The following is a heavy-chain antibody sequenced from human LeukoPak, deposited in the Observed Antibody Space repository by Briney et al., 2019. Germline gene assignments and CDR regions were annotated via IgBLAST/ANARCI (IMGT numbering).Heavy chain of an antibody. CDR3: ARVLDNSSSRYQSLKY. CDR2: ISSASTTI. CDR1: GFTFSYYS. Sequence: GGSLRLSCAASGFTFSYYSMNWVRQAPGKGLEWVSYISSASTTIYYADSVKGRFTISRDNAKNSLYLQMDSLRAEDTAVYYCARVLDNSSSRYQSLKYWGQGTLVTVSS. J-gene: IGHJ4*02. V-gene: IGHV3-48*04. D-gene: IGHD2/OR15-2a*01.